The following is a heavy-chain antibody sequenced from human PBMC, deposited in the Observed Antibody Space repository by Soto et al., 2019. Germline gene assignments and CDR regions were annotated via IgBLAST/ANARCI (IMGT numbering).Heavy chain of an antibody. V-gene: IGHV1-3*01. Sequence: QVQLVQSGAEVKKPGASVRISCKASGYTLTNYAIPWVRQAAGESLEWLAWIDPGSGNPTYSQKFRDRITLTRDFSASTFYMDLSSLTSGDTAVYFCTRDLNGGNPFDDWGQGTLVTVS. CDR3: TRDLNGGNPFDD. D-gene: IGHD2-8*01. CDR1: GYTLTNYA. J-gene: IGHJ4*02. CDR2: IDPGSGNP.